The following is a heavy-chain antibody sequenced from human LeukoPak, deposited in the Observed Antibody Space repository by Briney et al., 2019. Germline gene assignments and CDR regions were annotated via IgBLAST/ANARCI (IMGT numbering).Heavy chain of an antibody. Sequence: ASVKVSCKASGGTFSSYAISWVRQAPGQGLEWMGGIIPIFGTANYAQKFQGRVTITADESTSTAYMELSILRSEDTAVYYCATVGFFHYSSSPPAYAFDIWGQGTMVTVSS. J-gene: IGHJ3*02. CDR3: ATVGFFHYSSSPPAYAFDI. V-gene: IGHV1-69*01. CDR1: GGTFSSYA. D-gene: IGHD6-6*01. CDR2: IIPIFGTA.